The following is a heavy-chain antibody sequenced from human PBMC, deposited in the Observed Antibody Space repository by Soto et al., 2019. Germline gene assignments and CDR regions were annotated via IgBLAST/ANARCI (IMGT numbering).Heavy chain of an antibody. V-gene: IGHV3-23*01. CDR3: ARDEKYYGSGTYYRGPFDY. J-gene: IGHJ4*02. Sequence: EVQLLDSGGDLVQPGGSLRLSCAASGFAFSNHAMSWVRQASGKGLEWVSGLSGTGSNTFYADSVRGRFTISRDNSKNTVYLQMTSLRVDDTAVYYCARDEKYYGSGTYYRGPFDYWGQGTLVTVSS. CDR2: LSGTGSNT. D-gene: IGHD3-10*01. CDR1: GFAFSNHA.